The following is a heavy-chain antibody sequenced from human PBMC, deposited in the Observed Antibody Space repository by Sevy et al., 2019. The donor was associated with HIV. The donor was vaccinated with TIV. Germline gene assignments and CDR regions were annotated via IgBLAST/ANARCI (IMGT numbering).Heavy chain of an antibody. CDR2: IAFKGGNK. J-gene: IGHJ4*02. CDR1: GFPFTTYA. Sequence: GGSLRLSCAASGFPFTTYAVHWVHQAPGKELEWLAVIAFKGGNKFYADSVRGRFTISRDNSENTMYLQMNSLRVEDTARYYCARDVSGGEPCGQLSAYFDYWGQGTLVTVSS. D-gene: IGHD3-16*02. CDR3: ARDVSGGEPCGQLSAYFDY. V-gene: IGHV3-30-3*01.